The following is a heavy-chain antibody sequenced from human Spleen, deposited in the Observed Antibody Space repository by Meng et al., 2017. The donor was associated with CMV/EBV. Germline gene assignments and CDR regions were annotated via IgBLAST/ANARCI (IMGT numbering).Heavy chain of an antibody. V-gene: IGHV3-21*01. Sequence: GESLKISCAASGLTFSNYAMSWVRQAPGKGLEWVSSISSSSSYIYYADSVKGRFTISRDNAKNSLYLQMNSLRAEDTAVYYCASDSFDWGQGTLVTVSS. CDR3: ASDSFD. D-gene: IGHD3/OR15-3a*01. J-gene: IGHJ4*02. CDR2: ISSSSSYI. CDR1: GLTFSNYA.